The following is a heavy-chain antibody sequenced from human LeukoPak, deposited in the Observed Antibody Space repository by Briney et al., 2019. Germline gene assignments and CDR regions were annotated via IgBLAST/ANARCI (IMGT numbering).Heavy chain of an antibody. D-gene: IGHD2-15*01. V-gene: IGHV4-34*01. CDR1: GGPFSTFY. J-gene: IGHJ4*02. Sequence: PSETLSLTCAAYGGPFSTFYWSWIRQPPGKGLEWIGEINHSGRTNYNPSLKSRITISVDTSKNLFSLKLTSVTAADTAVYYCARNGDSSGGYLFDYWGQGTLVTVSS. CDR3: ARNGDSSGGYLFDY. CDR2: INHSGRT.